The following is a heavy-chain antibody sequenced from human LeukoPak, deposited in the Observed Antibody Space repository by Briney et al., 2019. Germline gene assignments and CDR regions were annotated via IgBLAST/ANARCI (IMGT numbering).Heavy chain of an antibody. Sequence: GGSLRLSCAASGFTFSSYSMNWVRQAPGKGLEWVSYISSFGSTIYYADSVKGRFTVSRDNAKNLLCLQMNSLRAEDTAVYYCARDLWYSGSRAPPRAFDIWGQGTMVTVSS. V-gene: IGHV3-48*04. CDR1: GFTFSSYS. D-gene: IGHD1-26*01. CDR3: ARDLWYSGSRAPPRAFDI. CDR2: ISSFGSTI. J-gene: IGHJ3*02.